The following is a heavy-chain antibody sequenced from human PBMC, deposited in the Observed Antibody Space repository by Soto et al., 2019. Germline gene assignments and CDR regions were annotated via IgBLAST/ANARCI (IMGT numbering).Heavy chain of an antibody. J-gene: IGHJ4*02. CDR3: ARFSTGYGDYGLSFGY. V-gene: IGHV1-18*01. D-gene: IGHD4-17*01. Sequence: QVQLVQSGAEVKKPGASVKVACRTSGYTFTGYAFSWVRQAPGQGLEWMGWISAYNGNTKYAQRFQDILTMTTDTSTSTAYMELRSLTSDDTAVYYCARFSTGYGDYGLSFGYWGQGTLVTVSS. CDR2: ISAYNGNT. CDR1: GYTFTGYA.